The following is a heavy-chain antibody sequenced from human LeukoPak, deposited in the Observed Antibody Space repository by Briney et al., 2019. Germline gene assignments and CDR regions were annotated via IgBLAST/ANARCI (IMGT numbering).Heavy chain of an antibody. Sequence: SETLSLTCTVSGGSISSYYWSWIRQPAGKGLEWIGRIYTSGSTNYNPSLKSRVTMSVDTSKNQFSLKLSSVTAADTAVYYCARDRPPYYDFWSGYEDAFDIWGQGTMVTVSS. CDR2: IYTSGST. CDR1: GGSISSYY. CDR3: ARDRPPYYDFWSGYEDAFDI. J-gene: IGHJ3*02. V-gene: IGHV4-4*07. D-gene: IGHD3-3*01.